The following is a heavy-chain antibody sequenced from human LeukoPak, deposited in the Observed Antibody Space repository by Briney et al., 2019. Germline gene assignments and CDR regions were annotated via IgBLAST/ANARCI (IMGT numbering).Heavy chain of an antibody. CDR1: GGTFSSYA. CDR3: ARSYDCWSGTFTLDY. D-gene: IGHD3-3*01. V-gene: IGHV1-69*05. J-gene: IGHJ4*02. CDR2: IIPIFGTA. Sequence: ASVKVSCTASGGTFSSYAISWVRQAPGQGLEWMGGIIPIFGTANYAQKFQGRVTITTDESTSTAYMELSSLRSDDTAVYYCARSYDCWSGTFTLDYWGQGTLVTVSS.